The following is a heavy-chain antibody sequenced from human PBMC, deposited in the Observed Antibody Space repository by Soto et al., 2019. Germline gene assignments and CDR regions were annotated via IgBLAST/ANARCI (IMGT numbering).Heavy chain of an antibody. CDR3: ATDLMSMRAFDI. Sequence: ASLKVSCKVSGYTLTELSMHWVRQAPGKGLEWMGGFDPEDGETIYAQKFRGRVTMTEDTSTDTAYMELSSLRSEDTAVYYCATDLMSMRAFDIWGQGTMVTVSS. CDR1: GYTLTELS. J-gene: IGHJ3*02. D-gene: IGHD2-8*01. V-gene: IGHV1-24*01. CDR2: FDPEDGET.